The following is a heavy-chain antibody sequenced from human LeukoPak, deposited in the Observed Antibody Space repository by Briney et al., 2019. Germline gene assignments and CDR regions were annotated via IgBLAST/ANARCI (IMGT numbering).Heavy chain of an antibody. D-gene: IGHD3-9*01. CDR3: ARAKQYYDILTGYYYYGMDV. CDR2: TYYRSKWYN. J-gene: IGHJ6*02. CDR1: GDSVSSNSAA. Sequence: SQTLSLTCAISGDSVSSNSAAWNWIRQSPSRGLEWLGRTYYRSKWYNDYAVSVKSQITINPDTSKNQFSLQLNSVTPEDTAVYYCARAKQYYDILTGYYYYGMDVWGQGTTVTVSS. V-gene: IGHV6-1*01.